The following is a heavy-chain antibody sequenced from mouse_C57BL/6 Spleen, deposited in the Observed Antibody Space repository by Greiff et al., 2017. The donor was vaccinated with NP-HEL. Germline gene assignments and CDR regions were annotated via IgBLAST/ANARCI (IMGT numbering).Heavy chain of an antibody. V-gene: IGHV1-64*01. Sequence: VQLQQPGAELVKPGASVKLSCKASGYTFTSYWMHWVKQRPGQGLEWIGMIHPNSGSTNYNEKFKSKATLTVDKSTSTAYMQLSSLTSEDADVYYCAVDSSGYDYWGQGTTLTVSS. D-gene: IGHD3-2*02. CDR3: AVDSSGYDY. J-gene: IGHJ2*01. CDR1: GYTFTSYW. CDR2: IHPNSGST.